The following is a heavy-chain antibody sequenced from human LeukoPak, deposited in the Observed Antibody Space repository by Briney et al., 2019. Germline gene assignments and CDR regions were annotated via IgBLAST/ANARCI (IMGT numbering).Heavy chain of an antibody. Sequence: GGSLRLSCAASGFTFSSYSMNWVRQAPGKGLEWVSSISSSSSYIYYADSVKGRFTISRDNAKNSLYLQMNSLRAEDTALYYCYGIHLGDSFDIWGRGTMVIVFS. D-gene: IGHD3-16*01. CDR3: YGIHLGDSFDI. V-gene: IGHV3-21*04. J-gene: IGHJ3*02. CDR2: ISSSSSYI. CDR1: GFTFSSYS.